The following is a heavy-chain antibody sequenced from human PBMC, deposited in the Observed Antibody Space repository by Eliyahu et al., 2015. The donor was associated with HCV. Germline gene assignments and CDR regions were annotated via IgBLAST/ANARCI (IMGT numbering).Heavy chain of an antibody. Sequence: EVQLVESGGGLVQPGGSLRLSCAASGFTVSSXXXXWVRQAPGKGLEWVSVIYSGGSTYYADSVKGRFTISRDNSKNTLYLQMNSLRAEDTAVYYCARDHRGDPIYYDSSGYLLGGDYWGQGTLVTVSS. CDR2: IYSGGST. V-gene: IGHV3-66*01. CDR1: GFTVSSXX. D-gene: IGHD3-22*01. J-gene: IGHJ4*02. CDR3: ARDHRGDPIYYDSSGYLLGGDY.